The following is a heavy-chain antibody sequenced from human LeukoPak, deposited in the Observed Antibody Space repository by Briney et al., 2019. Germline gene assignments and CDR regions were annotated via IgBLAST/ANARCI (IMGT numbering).Heavy chain of an antibody. CDR2: IDISGDRT. CDR1: GFAFSSDA. D-gene: IGHD2-8*01. J-gene: IGHJ3*01. Sequence: GGSLRLSCAASGFAFSSDAMTWVRQTPGKGLKWVSTIDISGDRTNYADSVKGRFTISRDNSKNTLYLQVNSLRVEDTAIYYCAKDVSNFIGASDAWGQGTMVTVSS. CDR3: AKDVSNFIGASDA. V-gene: IGHV3-23*01.